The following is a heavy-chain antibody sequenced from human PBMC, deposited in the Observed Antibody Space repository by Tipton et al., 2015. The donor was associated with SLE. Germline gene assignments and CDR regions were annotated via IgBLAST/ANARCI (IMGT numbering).Heavy chain of an antibody. CDR2: FSGSGGSI. CDR3: ARDHGFTSDWYEDY. V-gene: IGHV3-23*01. J-gene: IGHJ4*02. Sequence: SLRLSCAASGFTFNNYAMSWVRQAPGKGLEWVSSFSGSGGSIYYADSVKGRFTISRDNSKNTLFLQMTGLRGDDTAVYYCARDHGFTSDWYEDYWGQGTLVTVS. D-gene: IGHD6-13*01. CDR1: GFTFNNYA.